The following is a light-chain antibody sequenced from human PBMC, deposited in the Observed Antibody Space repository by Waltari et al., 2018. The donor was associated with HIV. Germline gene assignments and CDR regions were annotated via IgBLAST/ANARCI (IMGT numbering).Light chain of an antibody. CDR2: DVS. Sequence: QSALTHPRSVSGSPGQSVTISCTGTSSSLCGYYFLSWYQQLPGKAPRLMIYDVSKRSPGVPDRFSGSKSGNTASLTISGLQADDEADYYCCSYAGIYTGVFGGGTKLTVL. J-gene: IGLJ3*02. V-gene: IGLV2-11*01. CDR1: SSSLCGYYF. CDR3: CSYAGIYTGV.